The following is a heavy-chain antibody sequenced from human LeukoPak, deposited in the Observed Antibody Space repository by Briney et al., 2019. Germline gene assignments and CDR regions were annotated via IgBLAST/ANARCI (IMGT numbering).Heavy chain of an antibody. Sequence: VAPVKVSCKASGYSFTDYYMHWVRQAPGQGLEWMGWISPRSGDTSYAQKFQGRVTMTRDTSINTVDMDLSGLTSDDTAVFYCARGREIHGGSDTKLDDYWGQGTLVTVSS. J-gene: IGHJ4*02. CDR1: GYSFTDYY. V-gene: IGHV1-2*02. CDR3: ARGREIHGGSDTKLDDY. D-gene: IGHD3-10*01. CDR2: ISPRSGDT.